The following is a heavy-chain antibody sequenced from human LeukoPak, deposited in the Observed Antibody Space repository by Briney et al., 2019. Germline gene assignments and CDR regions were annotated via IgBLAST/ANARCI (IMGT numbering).Heavy chain of an antibody. D-gene: IGHD6-13*01. V-gene: IGHV3-48*01. CDR1: GFTFSIYS. Sequence: GGSLRLSCAASGFTFSIYSMNWVRQAPGKGLEWVSYISSSSSTIYYADSVKGRFTITRDNAKDSLYLQMNSLRAEDTAVYYCASPLIAAAGKGFDYWGQGTLVTVSS. J-gene: IGHJ4*02. CDR2: ISSSSSTI. CDR3: ASPLIAAAGKGFDY.